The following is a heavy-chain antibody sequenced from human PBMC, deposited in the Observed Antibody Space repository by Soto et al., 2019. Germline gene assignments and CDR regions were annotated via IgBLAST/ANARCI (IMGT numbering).Heavy chain of an antibody. J-gene: IGHJ6*02. V-gene: IGHV3-21*01. CDR3: ARMELRYGMDV. CDR2: ISSSSSYI. D-gene: IGHD1-26*01. Sequence: GGSLRLSCASSVFTFISYSMNWVRQAPGKGLEWVSSISSSSSYIYYADSVKGRFTISRDNAKNSLYLQMNSLRAEDTAVYYCARMELRYGMDVWGQGTTVTVSS. CDR1: VFTFISYS.